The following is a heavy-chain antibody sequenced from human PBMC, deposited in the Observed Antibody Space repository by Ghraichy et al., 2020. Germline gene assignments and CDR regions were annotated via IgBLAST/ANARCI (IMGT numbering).Heavy chain of an antibody. Sequence: SETLSLTCTVSVGSVSSASYYWSWIRQPPGKRLEWIGNIYYSGSTNYNPSLKSRVTISVDTSKNEFSLKLSAVTAADTAVYYCARDHGSGGNCYSAYYGMDVWGHGTTVTVYS. J-gene: IGHJ6*02. CDR1: VGSVSSASYY. V-gene: IGHV4-61*01. CDR3: ARDHGSGGNCYSAYYGMDV. D-gene: IGHD2-15*01. CDR2: IYYSGST.